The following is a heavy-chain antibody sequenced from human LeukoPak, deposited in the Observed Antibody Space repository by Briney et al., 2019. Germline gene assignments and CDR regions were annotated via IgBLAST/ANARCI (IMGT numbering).Heavy chain of an antibody. D-gene: IGHD3-22*01. J-gene: IGHJ4*02. V-gene: IGHV4-4*07. CDR2: IETSGST. CDR1: GGSISSHY. Sequence: PSETLSLTCTVSGGSISSHYWSCIRQPAGRGLEWIGRIETSGSTNYSPSLKGRVTMSVDMSENQFSLRLTSVTAADRAVYYCARDGFQSSGYYQHFDYWGQGILVTVSS. CDR3: ARDGFQSSGYYQHFDY.